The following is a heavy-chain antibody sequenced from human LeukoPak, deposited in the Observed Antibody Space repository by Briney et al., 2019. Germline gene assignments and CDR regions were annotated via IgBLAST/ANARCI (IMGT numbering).Heavy chain of an antibody. CDR2: IYPGDSDT. J-gene: IGHJ4*02. CDR1: GYSFTSYW. V-gene: IGHV5-51*01. Sequence: ESLKISCKGSGYSFTSYWIGWVRQMPGKGLEWMGIIYPGDSDTRYSPSFQGQVTISADKSISTAYLQWSSLKASDTAMYYCARLRFLEWLLEPFDYWGQGTLVTVSS. D-gene: IGHD3-3*01. CDR3: ARLRFLEWLLEPFDY.